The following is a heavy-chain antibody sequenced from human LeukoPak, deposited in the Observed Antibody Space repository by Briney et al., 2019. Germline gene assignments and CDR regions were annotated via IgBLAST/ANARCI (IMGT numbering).Heavy chain of an antibody. J-gene: IGHJ4*02. Sequence: GGSLRLSCAASRFTFTTYTMSWVRQAPGKGLAWVSAISGSGGTTYYADSVKGRFTISRDNSKNMLYLQMNSLRAEDTAVYYCAKSNGVDRNGYNSDYFDYWGQGTLVTVSS. D-gene: IGHD5-24*01. V-gene: IGHV3-23*01. CDR2: ISGSGGTT. CDR1: RFTFTTYT. CDR3: AKSNGVDRNGYNSDYFDY.